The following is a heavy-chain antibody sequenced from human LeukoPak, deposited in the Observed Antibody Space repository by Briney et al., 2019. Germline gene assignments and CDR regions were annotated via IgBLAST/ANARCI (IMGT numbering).Heavy chain of an antibody. Sequence: SETLSLTCAVSGGSISSGGYSWSWIRQPAGKGLEWIGRIYTSGSTNYNPSLKSRVTMSVDTSKNQFSLKLSSVTAADTAVYYCAISGYSYGYLDYWGQGTLVTVSS. D-gene: IGHD5-18*01. CDR1: GGSISSGGYS. J-gene: IGHJ4*02. CDR3: AISGYSYGYLDY. V-gene: IGHV4-61*02. CDR2: IYTSGST.